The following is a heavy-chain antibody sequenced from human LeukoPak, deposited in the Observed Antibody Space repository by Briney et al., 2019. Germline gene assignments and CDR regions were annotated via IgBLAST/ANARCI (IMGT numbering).Heavy chain of an antibody. Sequence: GRSLIVSSAEPGFSFSSYGVCWVRQAPGKGLEWVAVISYDGSNKYYADSVKGRFTISRDNSKNTLYLQMNSLRAEDTAVYYCAQERRSSAIFASWGQGTLVTVSS. CDR1: GFSFSSYG. D-gene: IGHD6-6*01. CDR3: AQERRSSAIFAS. CDR2: ISYDGSNK. V-gene: IGHV3-30*18. J-gene: IGHJ4*02.